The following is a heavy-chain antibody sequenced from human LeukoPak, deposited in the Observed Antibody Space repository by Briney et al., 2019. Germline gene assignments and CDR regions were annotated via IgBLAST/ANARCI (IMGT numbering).Heavy chain of an antibody. D-gene: IGHD4-23*01. Sequence: GGSLRLSCAASGFTFSSYWMSWVRQAPGKGLEWVANIKQDGSEKYYVDPVKGRFTISRDNAKNSLYLQMNSLRAEDTAVYYCAREGETVVIDYWGQGTLVTVSS. CDR3: AREGETVVIDY. V-gene: IGHV3-7*01. CDR2: IKQDGSEK. CDR1: GFTFSSYW. J-gene: IGHJ4*02.